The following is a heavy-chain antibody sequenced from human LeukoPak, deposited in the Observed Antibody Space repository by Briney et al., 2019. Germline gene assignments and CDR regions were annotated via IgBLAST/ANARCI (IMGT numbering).Heavy chain of an antibody. V-gene: IGHV1-46*01. D-gene: IGHD3-22*01. J-gene: IGHJ4*02. Sequence: PGASVKVSCKAYGYTFSSYYMHWVRQAPGQGLEWMGIINPSGGSTSYAQKFQGRVTMTRDTSTSTVYMELSSLRSEDTAVYYCARGLSITMRVVVIPHFDYWGQGTLVTVSS. CDR3: ARGLSITMRVVVIPHFDY. CDR2: INPSGGST. CDR1: GYTFSSYY.